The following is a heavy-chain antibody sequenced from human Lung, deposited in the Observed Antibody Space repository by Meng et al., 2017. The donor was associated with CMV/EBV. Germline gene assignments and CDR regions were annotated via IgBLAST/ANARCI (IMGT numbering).Heavy chain of an antibody. Sequence: SGGSISSRNGWSWGRQTPGKGLEWIGEIYHSEITNYSPSLKSRVTISIDKCKNQFSLKLISVTAADTAVYYCARGLYYGSGSYYSYWGQGTLVTVSS. CDR1: GGSISSRNG. J-gene: IGHJ4*02. CDR3: ARGLYYGSGSYYSY. CDR2: IYHSEIT. V-gene: IGHV4-4*02. D-gene: IGHD3-10*01.